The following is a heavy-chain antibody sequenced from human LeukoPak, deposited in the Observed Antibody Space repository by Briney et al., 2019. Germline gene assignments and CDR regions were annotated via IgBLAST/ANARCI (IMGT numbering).Heavy chain of an antibody. D-gene: IGHD6-13*01. CDR2: ISSSGSTI. J-gene: IGHJ5*02. CDR1: GFTFSDYY. V-gene: IGHV3-11*01. CDR3: ARDTEDSSSSFDP. Sequence: GGSLRLSCAASGFTFSDYYMSWIRQAPGKGLEWVSYISSSGSTIYYADSVKGRFTISRDNAKNSLYLQMNSLRAEDTAVYYCARDTEDSSSSFDPRGQGTLVTVSS.